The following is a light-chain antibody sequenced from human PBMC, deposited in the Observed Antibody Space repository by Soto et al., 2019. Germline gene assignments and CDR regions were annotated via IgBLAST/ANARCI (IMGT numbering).Light chain of an antibody. CDR2: KAS. J-gene: IGKJ4*01. Sequence: IQMTPSPSTLSAPVVDSVTITCRASQSVASWLAWYQQKPGKAPKLLIYKASSLESGVPSRFSGSGSGTEFTLTIISLQPDDFATYYCQQYNSYPPPFGGGTKVEIK. CDR1: QSVASW. V-gene: IGKV1-5*03. CDR3: QQYNSYPPP.